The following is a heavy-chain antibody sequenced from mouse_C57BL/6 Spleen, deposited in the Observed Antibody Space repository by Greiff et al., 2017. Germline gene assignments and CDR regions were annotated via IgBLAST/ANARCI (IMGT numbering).Heavy chain of an antibody. CDR1: GFSFSSYA. V-gene: IGHV5-4*01. D-gene: IGHD1-1*01. J-gene: IGHJ3*01. Sequence: EVMLVESGGGLVKPGGSLKLSCAASGFSFSSYAMSWVRQTPDKRLEWVATMSDGGSYTYYPDKVKGRFNISRNKAKSNLYLKMSHLKSENTDMYYCARDRIPDYYGSSAFAYWGQGTLVTVSA. CDR3: ARDRIPDYYGSSAFAY. CDR2: MSDGGSYT.